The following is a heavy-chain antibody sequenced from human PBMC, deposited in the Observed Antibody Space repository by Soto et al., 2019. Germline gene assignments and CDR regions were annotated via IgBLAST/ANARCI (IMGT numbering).Heavy chain of an antibody. J-gene: IGHJ5*02. CDR3: ARVRRGVAARPWWCDP. D-gene: IGHD6-6*01. CDR1: GGSISTYY. V-gene: IGHV4-59*01. CDR2: IYYNGST. Sequence: SETLSLTCTVSGGSISTYYWSWIRQPPGKGLDWIGYIYYNGSTNYNPSLKSRLTISVDTSKNQFSLKLPSVTAADTAVYYCARVRRGVAARPWWCDPWGQGTLVTVSS.